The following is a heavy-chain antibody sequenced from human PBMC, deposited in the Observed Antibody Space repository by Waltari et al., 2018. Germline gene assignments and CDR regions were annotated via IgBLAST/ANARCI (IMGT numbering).Heavy chain of an antibody. J-gene: IGHJ4*02. CDR2: IYSGGST. CDR1: GFTVSSNY. Sequence: EVQLVESGGGLIQPGGSLRLSCAASGFTVSSNYMSWVRQAPGKGLEWVSVIYSGGSTYYADSGKGRFTISRDNSKNTLYLQMNSLRAEDTAVYYCARDVDYDYKYLANWGQGTLVTVSS. V-gene: IGHV3-53*01. CDR3: ARDVDYDYKYLAN. D-gene: IGHD3-16*01.